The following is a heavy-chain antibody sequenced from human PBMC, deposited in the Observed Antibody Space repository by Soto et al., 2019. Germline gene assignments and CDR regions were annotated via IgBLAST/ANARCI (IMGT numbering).Heavy chain of an antibody. CDR1: GGSISSSSYY. D-gene: IGHD2-2*01. Sequence: SETLSLTCTVSGGSISSSSYYWGWIRQPPGKGLEWIGSIYYSGSTYYNPSLKSRVTISVDTSKNQFSLKLSSVTAADTAVYYCARQGGYCISTSCFYYYYGMDVWGQGTTVTVSS. J-gene: IGHJ6*02. CDR2: IYYSGST. CDR3: ARQGGYCISTSCFYYYYGMDV. V-gene: IGHV4-39*01.